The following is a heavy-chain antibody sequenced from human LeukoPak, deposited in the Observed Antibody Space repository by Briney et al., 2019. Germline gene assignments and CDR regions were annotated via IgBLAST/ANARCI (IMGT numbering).Heavy chain of an antibody. V-gene: IGHV3-7*03. CDR3: ARGGGLDV. CDR2: INHNGNVN. D-gene: IGHD3-16*01. J-gene: IGHJ6*02. CDR1: GFTFSSYW. Sequence: GGSLRLSCAGSGFTFSSYWMNWARQAPGKGLEWVASINHNGNVNYYVDSVKGRFTISRDNAKNSLYLQMSNLRAEDTAVYFCARGGGLDVWGQGATVTVSS.